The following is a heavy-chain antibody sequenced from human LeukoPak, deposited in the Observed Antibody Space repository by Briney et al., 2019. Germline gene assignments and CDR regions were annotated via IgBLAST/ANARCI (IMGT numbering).Heavy chain of an antibody. CDR2: IYYSGST. Sequence: PSQTLSLTCTVSGGSISSGGYYWSWIRQHPGQGLEWIGYIYYSGSTYYNPSLKSRVTISVDTSKNQFSLKLSSVTAADTAVYYCARGDYDYYYGMDVWGQGTTVAVSS. CDR1: GGSISSGGYY. J-gene: IGHJ6*02. D-gene: IGHD2-21*02. V-gene: IGHV4-31*03. CDR3: ARGDYDYYYGMDV.